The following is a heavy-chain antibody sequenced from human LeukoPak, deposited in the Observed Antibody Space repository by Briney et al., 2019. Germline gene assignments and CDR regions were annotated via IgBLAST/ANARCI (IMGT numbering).Heavy chain of an antibody. Sequence: GGSLRLSCAASGFTFSSYAMSWVRQAPGKGLEWASAISGSGGSTYYADSVKGRFTISRDNSKNTLYLQMNSLRAEDTAVYYRAKGTRSSTSCYTDYWGQGTLVTVSS. CDR1: GFTFSSYA. V-gene: IGHV3-23*01. CDR3: AKGTRSSTSCYTDY. D-gene: IGHD2-2*02. J-gene: IGHJ4*02. CDR2: ISGSGGST.